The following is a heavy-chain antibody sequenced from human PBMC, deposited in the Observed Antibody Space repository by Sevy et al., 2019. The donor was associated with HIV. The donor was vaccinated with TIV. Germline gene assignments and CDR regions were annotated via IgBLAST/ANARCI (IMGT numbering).Heavy chain of an antibody. CDR1: GFTLSSYA. J-gene: IGHJ4*02. CDR2: ISGSGGST. D-gene: IGHD6-13*01. Sequence: GGSLRLSCAASGFTLSSYAMSWVRQAPGKGLEWVSAISGSGGSTYYADSVKGRFTISRDNSKNTLYLQMNSLRAEDTAVYYCAKVVDSSSWYPHWGQGTLVTVSS. CDR3: AKVVDSSSWYPH. V-gene: IGHV3-23*01.